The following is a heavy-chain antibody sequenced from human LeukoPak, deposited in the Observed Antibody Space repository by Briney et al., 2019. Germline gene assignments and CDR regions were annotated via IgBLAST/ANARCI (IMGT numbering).Heavy chain of an antibody. D-gene: IGHD2-15*01. Sequence: SESLSLTCAVYGGSFSGYYWSWVRQPPGKGLEWIGEINHSGSNNYNPSLKSRVTISVDTSKSQFSLRLTSVTAADTAVYYCARVGDCSGGSCYRNYFDYWGQGTLVTVSS. CDR1: GGSFSGYY. V-gene: IGHV4-34*01. J-gene: IGHJ4*02. CDR2: INHSGSN. CDR3: ARVGDCSGGSCYRNYFDY.